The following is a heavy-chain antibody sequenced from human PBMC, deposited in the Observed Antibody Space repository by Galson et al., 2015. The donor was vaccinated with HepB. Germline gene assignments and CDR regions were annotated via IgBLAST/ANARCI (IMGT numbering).Heavy chain of an antibody. Sequence: SLRLSCAASGFTFSSYWMSWVRQAPGKGLEWVANIKQEGSEKYYVDSVKGRFTISRDNAKNSLYLQMNSLRAEDTAVYYCARGSLYCSSTSCFGDDAFDIWGQGTMVTVSS. V-gene: IGHV3-7*04. CDR1: GFTFSSYW. D-gene: IGHD2-2*01. CDR2: IKQEGSEK. CDR3: ARGSLYCSSTSCFGDDAFDI. J-gene: IGHJ3*02.